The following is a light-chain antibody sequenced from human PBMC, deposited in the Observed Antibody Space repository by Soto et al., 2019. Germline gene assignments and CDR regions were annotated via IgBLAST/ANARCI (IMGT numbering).Light chain of an antibody. CDR3: QQYGSSPYT. V-gene: IGKV3-20*01. CDR1: QSVSSY. Sequence: EIVMTQSPATLSVSPGERATLSCRASQSVSSYLACYQQKPGQAPRLLIYGASTRATGIPDRFSGSGSGTDFTLTIRRLEPEDFAVYYCQQYGSSPYTFGQGTKVDNK. J-gene: IGKJ2*01. CDR2: GAS.